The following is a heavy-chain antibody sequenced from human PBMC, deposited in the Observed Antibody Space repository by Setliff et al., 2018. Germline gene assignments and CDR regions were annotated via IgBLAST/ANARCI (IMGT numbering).Heavy chain of an antibody. CDR2: ISYSGTP. Sequence: SETLSLTCTVSADSFTSSRYYWGWIRQAPGSGLEWIGSISYSGTPYYNASVESRVTISIDTSRTQFSLELRSVTGADTATYYCVRPGGTTVVARHFDYWGSGILVTVSS. D-gene: IGHD2-15*01. V-gene: IGHV4-39*01. J-gene: IGHJ4*01. CDR1: ADSFTSSRYY. CDR3: VRPGGTTVVARHFDY.